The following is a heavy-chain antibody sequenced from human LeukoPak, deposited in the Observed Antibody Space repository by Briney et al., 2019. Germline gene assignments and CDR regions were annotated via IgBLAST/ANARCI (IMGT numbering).Heavy chain of an antibody. CDR2: IYYSGST. CDR3: ARLSVQRGGDDAFDT. Sequence: SETLSLTCTVSGGSISSGGYYWSWIRQHPGKGLEWIGYIYYSGSTYYNPSLKSRVTISVDTSKNQFSLKLSSVTAADTAVYYCARLSVQRGGDDAFDTWGQGTMVSVSS. D-gene: IGHD2-21*02. V-gene: IGHV4-31*03. CDR1: GGSISSGGYY. J-gene: IGHJ3*02.